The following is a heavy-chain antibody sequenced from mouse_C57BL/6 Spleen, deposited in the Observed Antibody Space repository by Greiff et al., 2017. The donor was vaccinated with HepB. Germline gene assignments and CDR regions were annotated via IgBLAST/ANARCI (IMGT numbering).Heavy chain of an antibody. J-gene: IGHJ1*03. CDR3: ANSSPYYGVLNCYFDV. Sequence: QVKLQQPGAELVMPGASVKLSCKASGYTFTSYWMNWVKQRPGQGLEWIGEIDPSDSYTNYNQKFKGKSTLTVDKSSSTAYMQLSSLTSEDSAVYYSANSSPYYGVLNCYFDVWGTGTTVTVSS. D-gene: IGHD2-10*01. CDR1: GYTFTSYW. CDR2: IDPSDSYT. V-gene: IGHV1-69*01.